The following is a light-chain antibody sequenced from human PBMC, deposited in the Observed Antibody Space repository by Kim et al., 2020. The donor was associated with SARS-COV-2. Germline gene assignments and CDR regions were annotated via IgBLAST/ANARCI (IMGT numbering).Light chain of an antibody. CDR2: GAS. V-gene: IGKV3-15*01. Sequence: IVMTQSPATLSVSPGERATLSCRASQSVSSNLAWYQQKPGQAPRLLIYGASTRATGIPARFSGSGSGTEFTLTISSLQSEDFAIYYCQHYNNWRRNFGGGTKVDIK. CDR3: QHYNNWRRN. CDR1: QSVSSN. J-gene: IGKJ4*01.